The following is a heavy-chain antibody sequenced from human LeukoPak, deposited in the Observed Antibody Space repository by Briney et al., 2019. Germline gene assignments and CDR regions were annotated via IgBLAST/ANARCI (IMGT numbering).Heavy chain of an antibody. CDR2: ISPASGAT. CDR1: GYTFTGSY. D-gene: IGHD1-1*01. CDR3: LNEHGG. V-gene: IGHV1-2*02. J-gene: IGHJ4*02. Sequence: ASVRVSCKASGYTFTGSYMHWVRQAPRQGFEWMGWISPASGATNYAQNFQGRVTLTTDTSITTAYMELSSLTSDDTASYYCLNEHGGWGQGTPVTVSS.